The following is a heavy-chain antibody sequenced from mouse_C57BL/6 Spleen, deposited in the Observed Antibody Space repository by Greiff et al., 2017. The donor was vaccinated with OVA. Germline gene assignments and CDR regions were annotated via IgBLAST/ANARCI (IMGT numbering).Heavy chain of an antibody. V-gene: IGHV1-69*01. CDR3: ASHYGYDDGRDGFAY. CDR2: IDPSDSYT. D-gene: IGHD2-2*01. J-gene: IGHJ3*01. CDR1: GYTFTSYW. Sequence: QVQLQQPGAELVMPGASVKLSCKASGYTFTSYWMHWVKQRPGQGLEWIGEIDPSDSYTNYNQKFKGKSTLTVDKSSSTAYMQLSSLTSEDSAVYYCASHYGYDDGRDGFAYWGQGTLVTVSA.